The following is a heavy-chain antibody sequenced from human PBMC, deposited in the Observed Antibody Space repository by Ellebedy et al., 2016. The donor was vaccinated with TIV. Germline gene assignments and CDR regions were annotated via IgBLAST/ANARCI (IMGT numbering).Heavy chain of an antibody. Sequence: MPSETLSLTCGVSASSINSDNYSLWVRQSPGRGLGWIGEVFHSGHTNYNPYLRSRVSISVDQSKSQFSLILRSMTAADTAVYYCARDWTRGGGYFASWFDPWGQGTPVTVSS. CDR3: ARDWTRGGGYFASWFDP. D-gene: IGHD2/OR15-2a*01. V-gene: IGHV4-4*02. J-gene: IGHJ5*02. CDR1: ASSINSDNY. CDR2: VFHSGHT.